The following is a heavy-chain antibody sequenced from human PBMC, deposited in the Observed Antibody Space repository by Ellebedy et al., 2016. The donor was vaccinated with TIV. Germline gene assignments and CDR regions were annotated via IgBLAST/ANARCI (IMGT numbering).Heavy chain of an antibody. Sequence: MPSETLSLTCAVYGGSFSSFHWSWIRQPPGKGLEWIGEINQRGNTNYHPSLESRVTISVDTSKNQFSLSLSSVTAADTAVYYCASGRWLPLPGSWGQGTLVTVSS. CDR1: GGSFSSFH. J-gene: IGHJ5*02. CDR2: INQRGNT. CDR3: ASGRWLPLPGS. V-gene: IGHV4-34*01. D-gene: IGHD5-24*01.